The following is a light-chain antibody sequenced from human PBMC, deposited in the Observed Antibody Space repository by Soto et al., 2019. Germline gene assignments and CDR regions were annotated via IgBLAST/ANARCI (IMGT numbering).Light chain of an antibody. Sequence: EIVLTQSPATLSLSPGERATLSCRASQSVGRDFAWYQQKPGQIPRLLIYDASNRATGIPARFSGGGSGTDFTLIISSLEPEDFAVYYCQHRHNFGPGTKVEIK. CDR2: DAS. CDR1: QSVGRD. V-gene: IGKV3-11*01. CDR3: QHRHN. J-gene: IGKJ3*01.